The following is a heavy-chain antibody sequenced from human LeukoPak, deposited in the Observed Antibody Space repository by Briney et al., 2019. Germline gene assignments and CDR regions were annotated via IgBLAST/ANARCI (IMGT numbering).Heavy chain of an antibody. CDR3: TRVPHRGYYDSSGYYANPYYYYYMDV. V-gene: IGHV1-18*01. CDR2: ISAYNGNT. Sequence: GASVKVSCKASGYTFTSYGISWVRQAPGQGLEWMGWISAYNGNTNYAQKLQGRVTMTTDTSTSTAYMEQRSLRSDDTAVYYCTRVPHRGYYDSSGYYANPYYYYYMDVWGKGTTVTVSS. D-gene: IGHD3-22*01. CDR1: GYTFTSYG. J-gene: IGHJ6*03.